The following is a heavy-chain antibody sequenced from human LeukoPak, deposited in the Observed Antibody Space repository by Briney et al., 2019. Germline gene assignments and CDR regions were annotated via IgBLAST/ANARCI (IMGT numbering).Heavy chain of an antibody. D-gene: IGHD3-22*01. Sequence: GGSLRLSCAASGFTFTSYAMTWVRQAPGEGLDWVSGISGSGGTTKYADSVKGRFTISRDNSKRMVFLQMDSLRAEDTAIYYCAKTRGYYYESSSFFDYWGQGTLVTVSS. CDR2: ISGSGGTT. CDR3: AKTRGYYYESSSFFDY. J-gene: IGHJ4*02. CDR1: GFTFTSYA. V-gene: IGHV3-23*01.